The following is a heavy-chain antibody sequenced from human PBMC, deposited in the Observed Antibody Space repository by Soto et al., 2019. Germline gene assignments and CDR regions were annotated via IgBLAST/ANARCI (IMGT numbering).Heavy chain of an antibody. D-gene: IGHD2-15*01. CDR2: IIPIFGTA. J-gene: IGHJ6*02. V-gene: IGHV1-69*01. CDR1: GGTFSSYA. CDR3: ARSQGGSSSLDIYYYYYYGMDV. Sequence: QVQLVQSGAEVKKPVSSVKVSCKAPGGTFSSYAISWVRQAPGQGLEWMGGIIPIFGTANYAQKFQGRVTITADEPTSTGYMELSSLRSEDTAVYYCARSQGGSSSLDIYYYYYYGMDVWGQGTTVTVSS.